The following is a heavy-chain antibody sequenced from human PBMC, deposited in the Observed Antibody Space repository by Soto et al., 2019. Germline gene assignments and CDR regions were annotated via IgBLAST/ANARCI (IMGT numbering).Heavy chain of an antibody. D-gene: IGHD4-17*01. J-gene: IGHJ6*02. CDR1: GGTFSSYA. CDR2: IIPIFGTA. Sequence: GASVKVSCKASGGTFSSYAISWVRQAPGQGLEWMGGIIPIFGTANYAQKFQGRVTITADESTSTAYMELSSLRSEDTAVYYCARGDYGDYNYYYGMDVWGQGTTVTVSS. CDR3: ARGDYGDYNYYYGMDV. V-gene: IGHV1-69*13.